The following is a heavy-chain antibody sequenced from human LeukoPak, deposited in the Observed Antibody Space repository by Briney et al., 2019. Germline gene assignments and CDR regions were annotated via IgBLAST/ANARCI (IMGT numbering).Heavy chain of an antibody. V-gene: IGHV3-21*01. CDR1: GFTFSSYS. D-gene: IGHD5-18*01. Sequence: GGSLRLSCAASGFTFSSYSMDWVRQAPGKGLEWVSSISSSSSYIYYADSVKGRFTISRDNAKNSLYLQMNSLRAEDTAVYYCARSVDTAMMYWGQGTLVTVSS. CDR2: ISSSSSYI. CDR3: ARSVDTAMMY. J-gene: IGHJ4*02.